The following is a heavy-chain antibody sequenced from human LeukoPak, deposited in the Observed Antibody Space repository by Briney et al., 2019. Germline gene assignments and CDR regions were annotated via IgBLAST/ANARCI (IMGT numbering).Heavy chain of an antibody. J-gene: IGHJ4*02. Sequence: GGSLRLSCAAPGLTTDDYAIHWVRQAPGKGLEWVSLISGDGVTTHYADSVKGRFTVSRDSSTNSLYLQMNSLRAEDTAFYYCAKDKRIEVWLQLDYWGQGTLVTVSS. D-gene: IGHD5-18*01. V-gene: IGHV3-43*02. CDR1: GLTTDDYA. CDR2: ISGDGVTT. CDR3: AKDKRIEVWLQLDY.